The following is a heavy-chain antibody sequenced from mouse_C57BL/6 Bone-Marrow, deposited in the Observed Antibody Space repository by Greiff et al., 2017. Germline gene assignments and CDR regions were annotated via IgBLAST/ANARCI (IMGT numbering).Heavy chain of an antibody. D-gene: IGHD1-1*01. J-gene: IGHJ1*03. Sequence: QVQLQQPGAELVRPGTSVKLSCKASGYTFTSYWMHWVKQRPGQGLEWIGVIDPSDSYTNYNQKFKGKATLTVDTSSSTAYMQLSSLTSEDSAVYCCARCYGSRNWYFDVWGTGTTVTVSS. V-gene: IGHV1-59*01. CDR3: ARCYGSRNWYFDV. CDR2: IDPSDSYT. CDR1: GYTFTSYW.